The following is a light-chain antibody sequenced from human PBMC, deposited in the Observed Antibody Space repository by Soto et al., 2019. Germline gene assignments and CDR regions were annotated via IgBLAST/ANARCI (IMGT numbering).Light chain of an antibody. J-gene: IGLJ2*01. V-gene: IGLV1-51*01. CDR2: DNS. Sequence: QSALTQSSSVSAAAGQKVTFSCSGSYSNIGTNFVSWFQHFPGSAPKLLIYDNSQRPSGIPDRFSGSRPGSSATLGITGLQTGDEADYYCATWDSSLKAVVFGGGTKLTVL. CDR1: YSNIGTNF. CDR3: ATWDSSLKAVV.